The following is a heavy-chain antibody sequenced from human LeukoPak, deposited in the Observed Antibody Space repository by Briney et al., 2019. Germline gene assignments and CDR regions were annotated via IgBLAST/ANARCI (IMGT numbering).Heavy chain of an antibody. D-gene: IGHD3-10*01. CDR2: IVVGSGNT. CDR3: AADRDYYGSGGDAFDL. CDR1: GFTFTSSA. V-gene: IGHV1-58*02. J-gene: IGHJ3*01. Sequence: SVEVSCKASGFTFTSSAMQWVRQARGQRLEWIGWIVVGSGNTNYPQKFQERVTITRDMSTTTAYMELSSLRSEGKAMYYCAADRDYYGSGGDAFDLWGQGTMVTVSS.